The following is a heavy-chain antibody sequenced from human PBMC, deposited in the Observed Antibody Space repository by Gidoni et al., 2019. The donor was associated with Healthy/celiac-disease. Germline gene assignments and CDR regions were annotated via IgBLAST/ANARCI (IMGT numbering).Heavy chain of an antibody. CDR3: ARDMAPAWIVATAPTDYMDV. J-gene: IGHJ6*03. CDR1: AYTFTSYG. V-gene: IGHV1-18*01. D-gene: IGHD5-12*01. CDR2: NSAYNGNT. Sequence: QVHLVQSGAEVKKPATSVTFSCKTSAYTFTSYGIRWVRQAPGQGLEWMGWNSAYNGNTNKAQKLQGRDTRTTDTSTSTAYMELKSLRSDDTAVYYRARDMAPAWIVATAPTDYMDVWGKGNTVNVSS.